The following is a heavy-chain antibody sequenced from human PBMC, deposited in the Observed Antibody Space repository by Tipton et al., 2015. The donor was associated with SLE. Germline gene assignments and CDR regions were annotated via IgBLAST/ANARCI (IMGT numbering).Heavy chain of an antibody. CDR2: INHSGST. Sequence: TLSLTCTVSGGSISSYYWSWIRQPPGKGLEWIGEINHSGSTNYNPSLKSRVTISVDTSKNQFSLKLSSVTAADTAVYYCASDKTGGFFDYWGQGTLVTVSS. V-gene: IGHV4-34*01. CDR1: GGSISSYY. D-gene: IGHD7-27*01. CDR3: ASDKTGGFFDY. J-gene: IGHJ4*02.